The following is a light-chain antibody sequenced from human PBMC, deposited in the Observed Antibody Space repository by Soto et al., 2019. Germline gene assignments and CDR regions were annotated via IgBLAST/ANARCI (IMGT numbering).Light chain of an antibody. V-gene: IGLV1-40*01. CDR1: SSNIGAGYD. J-gene: IGLJ2*01. CDR3: QSYDSSLSPVV. CDR2: GNS. Sequence: QSVLTQPPSVSGAPGQRVTISCTGSSSNIGAGYDVHWYQQLPGTAPKLLIYGNSNRPSGVPDRFSGSKSGISASLAITGLQAEDEADYYCQSYDSSLSPVVFGGGTKLT.